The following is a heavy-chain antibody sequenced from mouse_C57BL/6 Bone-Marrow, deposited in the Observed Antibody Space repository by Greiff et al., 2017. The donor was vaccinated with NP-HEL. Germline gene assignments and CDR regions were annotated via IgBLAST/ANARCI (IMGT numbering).Heavy chain of an antibody. Sequence: QVHVKQPGAELVKPGASVKMSCKASGYTFTSYWITWVKQRPGQGLEWIGDIYPGSGSTNYNEKFKSKATLTVDTSSSTAYMQLSSLTSEDSAVYYCARGISRDYAMDYWGQGTSVTVSS. D-gene: IGHD1-1*01. CDR3: ARGISRDYAMDY. V-gene: IGHV1-55*01. J-gene: IGHJ4*01. CDR2: IYPGSGST. CDR1: GYTFTSYW.